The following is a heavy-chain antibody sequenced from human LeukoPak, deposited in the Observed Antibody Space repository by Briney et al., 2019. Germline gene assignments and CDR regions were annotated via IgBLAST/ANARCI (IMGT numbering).Heavy chain of an antibody. D-gene: IGHD6-13*01. V-gene: IGHV3-30*03. Sequence: PGGSLRLSCAVSGFTVGNTYMTWVRQAPGKGLEWVAVISYDGSNKYYADSVKGRFTISRDNSKNTLYLQMNSLRAEDTAVYYCARRISYAAAAGSDYWGQGTLVTVSS. J-gene: IGHJ4*02. CDR2: ISYDGSNK. CDR1: GFTVGNTY. CDR3: ARRISYAAAAGSDY.